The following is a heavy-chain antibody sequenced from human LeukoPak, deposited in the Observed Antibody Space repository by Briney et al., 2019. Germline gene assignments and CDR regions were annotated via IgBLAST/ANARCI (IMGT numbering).Heavy chain of an antibody. CDR2: ISGSGGGT. Sequence: GGSLRLSCAASGFTVSSSYAMSWVRQAPGKGLEWVSVISGSGGGTYYADSVKGRFTISRDNSKNTLYLQMNSLRAEDTAVYYCAAADAFDIWGQGTMVTVSS. CDR1: GFTVSSSYA. CDR3: AAADAFDI. V-gene: IGHV3-23*01. J-gene: IGHJ3*02.